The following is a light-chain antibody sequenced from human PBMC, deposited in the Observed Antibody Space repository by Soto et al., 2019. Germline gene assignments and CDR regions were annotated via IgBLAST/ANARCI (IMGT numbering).Light chain of an antibody. Sequence: EVVLTQSPATLSLFPGDTATLSCRASESVSRFLAWYQQKPGQAPRLLVYDASNRAAGIPARFSGSGSGTAFTLTISSLEPEDFAVYYCQQRSIWPPITFGQGTRLEIK. CDR1: ESVSRF. CDR2: DAS. CDR3: QQRSIWPPIT. J-gene: IGKJ5*01. V-gene: IGKV3-11*01.